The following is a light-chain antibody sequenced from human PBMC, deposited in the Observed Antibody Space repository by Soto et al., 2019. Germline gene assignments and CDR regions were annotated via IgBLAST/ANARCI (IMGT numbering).Light chain of an antibody. CDR3: SSYTSSSSIKV. V-gene: IGLV2-14*01. CDR2: EVS. J-gene: IGLJ3*02. CDR1: SRDVGGYNY. Sequence: ALTQPASVSGYRGQSITISCTGTSRDVGGYNYVSWYQQHPGKAPKLMIYEVSNRPSGVSNRFSGSKSGNKASLTISGLQAELEADYYCSSYTSSSSIKVCDGGTQPAVL.